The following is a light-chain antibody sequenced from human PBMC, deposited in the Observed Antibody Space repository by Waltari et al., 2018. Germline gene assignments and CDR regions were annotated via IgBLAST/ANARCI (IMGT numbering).Light chain of an antibody. J-gene: IGLJ1*01. CDR1: SSNIGSHT. Sequence: QSMLTQPPSASGTPGQRVTISCSGSSSNIGSHTVNRFQQFPGTAPRLLIYNNNRRPSGVPDRFSASLSGTSASLAISGLQSEDEADYYCGAWDDSLRGYVFGTGTMVTVL. CDR3: GAWDDSLRGYV. CDR2: NNN. V-gene: IGLV1-44*01.